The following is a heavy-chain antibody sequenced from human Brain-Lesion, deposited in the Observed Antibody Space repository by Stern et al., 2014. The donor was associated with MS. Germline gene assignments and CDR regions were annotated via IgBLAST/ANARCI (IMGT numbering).Heavy chain of an antibody. D-gene: IGHD5-18*01. V-gene: IGHV4-61*02. CDR2: IYTTGST. Sequence: VQLVESGPGLVKPSQTLSLTCTVSGGSVGSGSYDWSWIRQPAGKGLEWIGRIYTTGSTYYNPSLKSRVSLSLDTSNNQFFLKLTSVTAADTAVYYCARDKEDTNMAFRYFDNWGQGTLVTVSS. CDR1: GGSVGSGSYD. CDR3: ARDKEDTNMAFRYFDN. J-gene: IGHJ4*02.